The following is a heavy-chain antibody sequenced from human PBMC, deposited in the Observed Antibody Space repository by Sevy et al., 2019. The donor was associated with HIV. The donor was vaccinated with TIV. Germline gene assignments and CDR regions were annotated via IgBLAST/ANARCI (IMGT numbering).Heavy chain of an antibody. J-gene: IGHJ4*02. Sequence: GWSLRLSCAASGFTFSSYGMHWVRQAPGKGLEWVAVIWYDGSNKYYADSVKGRFTISRDNSKNTLYLQMNSLRAEDTAVYYCARGSGYYGGNGDFDYWGQGTLVTVSS. CDR2: IWYDGSNK. D-gene: IGHD4-17*01. CDR3: ARGSGYYGGNGDFDY. V-gene: IGHV3-33*01. CDR1: GFTFSSYG.